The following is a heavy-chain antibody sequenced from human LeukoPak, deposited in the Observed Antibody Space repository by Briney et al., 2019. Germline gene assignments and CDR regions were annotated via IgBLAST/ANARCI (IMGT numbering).Heavy chain of an antibody. V-gene: IGHV4-59*08. J-gene: IGHJ4*02. Sequence: SETLSLTCTVSGGSISSYYWSWIRQPPGKGLEWIGYIYFSGSTNYNPSLKSRVTVSLDTTKNQVSLKLSSVSAADTAVYYCASTGYCIGGSCYSNYFDHWGQGTLVTVSS. CDR2: IYFSGST. CDR1: GGSISSYY. D-gene: IGHD2-15*01. CDR3: ASTGYCIGGSCYSNYFDH.